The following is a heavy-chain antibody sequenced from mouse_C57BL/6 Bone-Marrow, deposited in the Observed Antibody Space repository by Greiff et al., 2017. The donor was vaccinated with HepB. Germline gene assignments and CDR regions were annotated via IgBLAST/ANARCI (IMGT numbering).Heavy chain of an antibody. J-gene: IGHJ4*01. CDR3: ARGYYYGSSSYAMDY. CDR2: IYPGSGNT. V-gene: IGHV1-76*01. Sequence: QVQLQQSGAELVRPGASVKLSCKASGYTFTDYYINWVKQRPGQGLEWIARIYPGSGNTYYNEKFKGKATLTAEKSSSTAYMQLSSLTSEDSAVYFCARGYYYGSSSYAMDYWGQGTSVTVSS. D-gene: IGHD1-1*01. CDR1: GYTFTDYY.